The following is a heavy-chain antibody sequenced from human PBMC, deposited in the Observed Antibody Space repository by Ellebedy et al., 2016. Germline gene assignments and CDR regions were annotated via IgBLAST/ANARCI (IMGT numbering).Heavy chain of an antibody. D-gene: IGHD6-13*01. CDR1: GFTFSSYA. CDR2: ISGSGGST. CDR3: AKGGYSSPPEGYMEV. V-gene: IGHV3-23*01. Sequence: GGSLRLSXAASGFTFSSYAMSWVRQAPGKGLEWVSGISGSGGSTYYAESVKGRFSISRDNSKNTLYLQMNSLRAEDTAIYYCAKGGYSSPPEGYMEVWGKGTTVTVSS. J-gene: IGHJ6*03.